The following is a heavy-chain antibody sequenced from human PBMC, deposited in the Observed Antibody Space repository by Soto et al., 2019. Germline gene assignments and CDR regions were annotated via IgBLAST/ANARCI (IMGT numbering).Heavy chain of an antibody. CDR2: ISYDGSNK. CDR3: ARGYGDCYKFDY. CDR1: GFTFSSYA. D-gene: IGHD2-21*01. Sequence: QVQLVESGGGVVQPGRSLRLSCAASGFTFSSYAMHWVRQAPGKGLEWVAVISYDGSNKYYADSVKGRFTISRDNSKNTLYLQMNSLRAEDTAVYYCARGYGDCYKFDYWGQGTLVTVSS. V-gene: IGHV3-30-3*01. J-gene: IGHJ4*02.